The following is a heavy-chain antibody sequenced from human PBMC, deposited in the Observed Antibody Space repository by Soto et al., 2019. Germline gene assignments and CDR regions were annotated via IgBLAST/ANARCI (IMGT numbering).Heavy chain of an antibody. D-gene: IGHD2-2*01. CDR2: IIPIFGTP. CDR3: AKYHIVLVPAAKNAGGNYYYYYGMDV. J-gene: IGHJ6*02. V-gene: IGHV1-69*06. CDR1: GGTFSSYA. Sequence: GASVKVSCKASGGTFSSYAISWVRQAPGQGLEWMGVIIPIFGTPNYAQKFQGRFTMTEDTSTDTAYMDLSSLRSEETALYYCAKYHIVLVPAAKNAGGNYYYYYGMDVWGQGTTVTVSS.